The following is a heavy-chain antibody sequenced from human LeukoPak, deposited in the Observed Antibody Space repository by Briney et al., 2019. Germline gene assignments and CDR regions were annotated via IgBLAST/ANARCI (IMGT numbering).Heavy chain of an antibody. V-gene: IGHV3-74*01. D-gene: IGHD4-23*01. Sequence: PGGSLRLSCAASGFTFSSYWMHWVRQAPGKGLVWVSRINSDGSSTSYADSVKGRFTISRDNAKNTLYLQMNSLRAEDTAVYYCARVRGTTVVTYTFDYWGQGTLVTVPS. CDR2: INSDGSST. J-gene: IGHJ4*02. CDR3: ARVRGTTVVTYTFDY. CDR1: GFTFSSYW.